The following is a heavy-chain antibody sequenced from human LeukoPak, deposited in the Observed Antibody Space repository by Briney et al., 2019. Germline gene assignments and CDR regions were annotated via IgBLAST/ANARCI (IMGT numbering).Heavy chain of an antibody. J-gene: IGHJ4*02. CDR1: GFTFSSYS. V-gene: IGHV3-48*04. D-gene: IGHD5-24*01. CDR3: ASERRGYTSDY. Sequence: GGSLRLSCAASGFTFSSYSMNWVRQAPGKGLEWVSYISSSSTIYYADSVKGRFTISRDNAKNSLYLQMNSLRAEDTAVYYCASERRGYTSDYWGQGTLVTVSS. CDR2: ISSSSTI.